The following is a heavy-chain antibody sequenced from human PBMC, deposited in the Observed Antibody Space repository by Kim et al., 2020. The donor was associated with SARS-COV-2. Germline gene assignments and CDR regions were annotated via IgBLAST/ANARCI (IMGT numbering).Heavy chain of an antibody. Sequence: NYNPSLKSRVTISVDTSKNQFSLKLSSVTAADTAVYYCARKGPYYYGMDVWGQGTTVTVSS. V-gene: IGHV4-59*01. CDR3: ARKGPYYYGMDV. J-gene: IGHJ6*02.